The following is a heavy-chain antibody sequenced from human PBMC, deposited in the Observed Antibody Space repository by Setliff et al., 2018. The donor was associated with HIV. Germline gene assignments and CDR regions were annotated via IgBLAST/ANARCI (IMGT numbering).Heavy chain of an antibody. CDR3: ARNWDFYNSGSLVFDY. J-gene: IGHJ4*02. D-gene: IGHD3-10*01. CDR2: IWFDGRSK. Sequence: LRLSCAASGFTFRNFGMHWVRQAPGKGLEWVAVIWFDGRSKYYADSVKGRFTISRDNSKNTLYLQMNSLRVEDTALYYCARNWDFYNSGSLVFDYWGQGTLVTVSS. CDR1: GFTFRNFG. V-gene: IGHV3-33*08.